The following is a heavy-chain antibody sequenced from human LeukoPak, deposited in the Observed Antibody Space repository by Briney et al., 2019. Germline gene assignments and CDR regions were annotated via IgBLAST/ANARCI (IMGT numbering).Heavy chain of an antibody. CDR1: GFTFSSYA. CDR3: ATEARQVSGIVSARDY. Sequence: GRSLRPSCAASGFTFSSYAMSWVRQAPGKGLEWVSAISGGGDSTYYADPVKGRFTISRDNSKNMLYLQMSSLRAEDTAVYYCATEARQVSGIVSARDYWGQGTLVTVCS. D-gene: IGHD6-13*01. V-gene: IGHV3-23*01. CDR2: ISGGGDST. J-gene: IGHJ4*02.